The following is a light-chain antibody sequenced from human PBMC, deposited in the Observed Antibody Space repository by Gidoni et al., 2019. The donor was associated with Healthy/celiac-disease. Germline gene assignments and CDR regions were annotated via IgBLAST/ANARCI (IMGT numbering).Light chain of an antibody. J-gene: IGKJ3*01. CDR2: DGS. CDR3: QQYDNLLFT. CDR1: QDISNY. Sequence: DIQMTQSPSSLSASVGDRVTITCQASQDISNYLNWYQHKPGKAPKLQIYDGSKLETGVPSRFSGSGSGTDFTFTISSLQPEDIATYYCQQYDNLLFTFGPXTKVDIK. V-gene: IGKV1-33*01.